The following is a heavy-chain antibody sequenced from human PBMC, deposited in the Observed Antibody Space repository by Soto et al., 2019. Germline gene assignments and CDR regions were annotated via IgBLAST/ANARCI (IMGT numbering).Heavy chain of an antibody. Sequence: SGFTFSSYWMHWVRQAPGKGLVWVSRINSDGSSTSYADSVKGRFTISRDNAKNTLYLQMNSLRAEDTAVYYCARDLGYCSGGSCYPGWFDPWGQGTLVTVSS. CDR2: INSDGSST. CDR1: GFTFSSYW. D-gene: IGHD2-15*01. CDR3: ARDLGYCSGGSCYPGWFDP. J-gene: IGHJ5*02. V-gene: IGHV3-74*01.